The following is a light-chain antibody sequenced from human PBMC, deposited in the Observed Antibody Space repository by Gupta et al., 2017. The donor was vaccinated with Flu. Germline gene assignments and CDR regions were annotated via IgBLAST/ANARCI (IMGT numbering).Light chain of an antibody. CDR1: QSLLHSNGYNY. J-gene: IGKJ1*01. V-gene: IGKV2-28*01. CDR2: LGS. Sequence: VTPGEPASISCRSSQSLLHSNGYNYLDWYLQKPGQSPQLLIYLGSNRASGVPDRFSGSGSGTHFTLKISRVEAEDVGVYYCLQALQLPRTFGQGTKVEIK. CDR3: LQALQLPRT.